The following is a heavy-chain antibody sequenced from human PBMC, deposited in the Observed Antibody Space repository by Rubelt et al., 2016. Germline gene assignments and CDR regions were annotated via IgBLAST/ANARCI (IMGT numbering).Heavy chain of an antibody. CDR2: ISSSSSYT. CDR1: GFTFSDYY. J-gene: IGHJ4*02. V-gene: IGHV3-11*06. CDR3: AREQNSVAGTSHFDY. D-gene: IGHD6-19*01. Sequence: QVQLVESGGGLVKPGGSLRLSCAASGFTFSDYYMSWIRQAPGKGLEWVSYISSSSSYTNYADSVKGRFTISREKAKNSLYLQMNSLRAEDTAVYYCAREQNSVAGTSHFDYWGQGTLVTVSS.